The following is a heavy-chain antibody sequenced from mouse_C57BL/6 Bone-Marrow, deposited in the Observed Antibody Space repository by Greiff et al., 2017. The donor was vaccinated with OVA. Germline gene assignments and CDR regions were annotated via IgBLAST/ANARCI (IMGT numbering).Heavy chain of an antibody. Sequence: EVQLQESGAELVRPGASVKLSCTASGFNIKDDYMHWVKQRPEQGLEWIGWIDPENGDTEYASKFKGKATITADTSSNTAYLQLSSLTSEDTAVYCCTPQLTYYVYFDYWGQGTTLTVSS. V-gene: IGHV14-4*01. CDR3: TPQLTYYVYFDY. D-gene: IGHD1-1*02. CDR1: GFNIKDDY. CDR2: IDPENGDT. J-gene: IGHJ2*01.